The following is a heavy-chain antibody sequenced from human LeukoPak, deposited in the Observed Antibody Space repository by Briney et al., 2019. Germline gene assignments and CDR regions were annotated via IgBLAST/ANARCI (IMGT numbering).Heavy chain of an antibody. CDR3: ASHYDIDY. Sequence: GGSLRLPCAASGLTFSTYTMNWVRQAPGKGLEWVSSISSGSSYIYYADSMKGRFTVSRDNAKSSLYLQMNSLKAEDTAVYFCASHYDIDYWGQGTLVTVSS. V-gene: IGHV3-21*06. D-gene: IGHD3-9*01. J-gene: IGHJ4*02. CDR2: ISSGSSYI. CDR1: GLTFSTYT.